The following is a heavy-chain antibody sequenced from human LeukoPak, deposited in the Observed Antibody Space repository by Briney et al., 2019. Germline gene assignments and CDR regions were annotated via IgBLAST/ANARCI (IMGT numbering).Heavy chain of an antibody. J-gene: IGHJ4*02. D-gene: IGHD1-1*01. CDR2: INPNSGGT. V-gene: IGHV1-2*02. CDR1: GHTFTGYY. CDR3: ARDRPPINRNDEAAIDY. Sequence: ASVKVSCKASGHTFTGYYMHWVRQAPGQGLEWMGWINPNSGGTNYAQKFQGRVTMTRDTSISTAYMELSRLRSDDTAVYYCARDRPPINRNDEAAIDYWGQGTLVTVSS.